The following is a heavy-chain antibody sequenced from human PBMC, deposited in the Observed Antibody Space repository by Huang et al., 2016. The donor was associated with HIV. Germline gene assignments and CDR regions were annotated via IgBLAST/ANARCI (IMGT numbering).Heavy chain of an antibody. CDR2: ISDERSNK. CDR3: AKGAAVAGGGLDY. CDR1: GFSFSSYD. D-gene: IGHD6-19*01. J-gene: IGHJ4*02. Sequence: QVQLVESGGGVVQSGRSLRLSCAASGFSFSSYDMHWVRQGPDKGLEWVSFISDERSNKKFADSVKGRFTISRDNSKSILYLEMNNRRPEDAAIYYCAKGAAVAGGGLDYWGQGTLVTVSS. V-gene: IGHV3-30*18.